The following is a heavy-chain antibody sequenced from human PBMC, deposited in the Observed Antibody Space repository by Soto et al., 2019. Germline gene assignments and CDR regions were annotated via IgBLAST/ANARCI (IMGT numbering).Heavy chain of an antibody. D-gene: IGHD6-13*01. CDR2: IYYSGST. CDR3: ARDLMSAAAGTDVNWFDP. J-gene: IGHJ5*02. V-gene: IGHV4-59*01. Sequence: SETLSLTCTVSGGSISSYYWSWIRQPPGKGLEWIGYIYYSGSTNYNPSLKSRVTISVDTSKNQFSLKLSSVTAADTAVYYCARDLMSAAAGTDVNWFDPWGQGTLVTVSS. CDR1: GGSISSYY.